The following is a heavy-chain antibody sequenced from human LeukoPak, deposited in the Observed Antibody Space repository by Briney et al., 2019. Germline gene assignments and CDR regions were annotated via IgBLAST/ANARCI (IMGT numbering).Heavy chain of an antibody. D-gene: IGHD3-10*01. Sequence: ASVKVSCKVSGYTLTELSMHWVRQAPGKGLEWMGGFDPEDGETIYAQKFQGRVTMTEDTSTDTAYMELSSLRSEDTAVYYCARVGVTMIRSMSYYYYYMDVWGKGTTVTVSS. CDR3: ARVGVTMIRSMSYYYYYMDV. CDR2: FDPEDGET. J-gene: IGHJ6*03. V-gene: IGHV1-24*01. CDR1: GYTLTELS.